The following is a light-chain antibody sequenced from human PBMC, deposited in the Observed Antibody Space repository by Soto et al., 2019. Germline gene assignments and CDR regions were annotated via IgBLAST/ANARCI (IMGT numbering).Light chain of an antibody. J-gene: IGLJ3*02. CDR2: AND. CDR1: SSDIGSNS. V-gene: IGLV1-44*01. Sequence: QSVLTQPPSASRTPGQRVTIPCSGSSSDIGSNSVHWYQQLPGAAPRLLIYANDQRPSGVPDRFSASTAGTSASLAISGVRSEDEALDYCATWSDSLKVWVFGGGTKLTVL. CDR3: ATWSDSLKVWV.